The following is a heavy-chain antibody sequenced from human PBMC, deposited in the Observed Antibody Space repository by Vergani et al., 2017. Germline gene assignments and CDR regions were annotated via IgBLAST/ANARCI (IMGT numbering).Heavy chain of an antibody. CDR2: MIPTFASK. D-gene: IGHD3-22*01. V-gene: IGHV1-69*13. Sequence: QVQLLQSGAAVRKPGSSVTVSCKASGDTFSNYAITWVRQAPGQGLQWMGRMIPTFASKNYAPRFQGRVTLTADASASTAYMGLTSLTSEDTAVYFCARGASYFDSGGYADTWGQGTVVTVS. CDR3: ARGASYFDSGGYADT. J-gene: IGHJ5*02. CDR1: GDTFSNYA.